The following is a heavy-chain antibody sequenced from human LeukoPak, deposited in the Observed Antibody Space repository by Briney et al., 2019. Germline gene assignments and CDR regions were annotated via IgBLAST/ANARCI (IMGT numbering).Heavy chain of an antibody. CDR3: ARDGYYYDSSGSSYDY. D-gene: IGHD3-22*01. CDR1: GYTFTAYY. CDR2: INPNSGGT. V-gene: IGHV1-2*02. J-gene: IGHJ4*02. Sequence: ASVKVSSTASGYTFTAYYMHWVRQAPGQGLEWMGWINPNSGGTNYAQKFQGRVTMTRDTSISTAYMELSRLRSDDTAVYYCARDGYYYDSSGSSYDYWGQGTLVTVSS.